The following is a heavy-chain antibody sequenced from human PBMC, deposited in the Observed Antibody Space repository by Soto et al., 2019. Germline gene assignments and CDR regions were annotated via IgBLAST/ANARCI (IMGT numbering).Heavy chain of an antibody. CDR2: VTWNSGNI. CDR1: GLTFGDYG. V-gene: IGHV3-9*01. D-gene: IGHD2-21*01. CDR3: LKDSLTSLFVLVYYGTNI. J-gene: IGHJ3*02. Sequence: EVQLVESGGGLVQPGRSLRLSCVASGLTFGDYGMHWVRQAPGRGPEWVSGVTWNSGNIAYAETVKGRFTISRDNAKTSLYVQMNTLRAEDTALYYCLKDSLTSLFVLVYYGTNIWGHGTMVIVSS.